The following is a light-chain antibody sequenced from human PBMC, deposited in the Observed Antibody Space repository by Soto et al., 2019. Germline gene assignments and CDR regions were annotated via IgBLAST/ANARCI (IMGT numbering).Light chain of an antibody. CDR2: GNT. CDR3: QSYDSSLTVV. Sequence: QSVLTQPPSVSGAPGQRVTISCTGSSSNIGAGYDVHWYQQFPGTTPKFLIYGNTNRPSGVPDRFSASKSGTSASLDMTGLQAEDEAEYFCQSYDSSLTVVFGGGTKLTVL. CDR1: SSNIGAGYD. J-gene: IGLJ2*01. V-gene: IGLV1-40*01.